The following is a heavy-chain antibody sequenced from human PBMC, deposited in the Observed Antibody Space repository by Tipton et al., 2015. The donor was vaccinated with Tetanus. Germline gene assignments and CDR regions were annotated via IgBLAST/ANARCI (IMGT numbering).Heavy chain of an antibody. CDR2: IYYSGST. CDR3: AREAGYYGLNAFDI. J-gene: IGHJ3*02. Sequence: TLSLTCTVSGGSISSYYWSWIRQPPGKGLEWIGSIYYSGSTYYNPSLKSRVTISVDTSKNQFSLKLSSVTAADTAVYYCAREAGYYGLNAFDIWGQGTMVTVSS. D-gene: IGHD3-10*01. CDR1: GGSISSYY. V-gene: IGHV4-59*05.